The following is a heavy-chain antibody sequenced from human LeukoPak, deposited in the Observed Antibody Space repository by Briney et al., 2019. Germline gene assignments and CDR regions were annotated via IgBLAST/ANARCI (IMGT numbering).Heavy chain of an antibody. V-gene: IGHV4-34*01. CDR2: INHSGST. D-gene: IGHD4-17*01. CDR1: GGSFSGFS. J-gene: IGHJ3*02. Sequence: PSETLSLTCAVYGGSFSGFSWSWIRQPPGKGLEWIGEINHSGSTNYNPSLKSRVTISVDTSKNQFSLKLGSVTAADTAVYYCAREGLTTYRYGDHGGAAFDIWGQGTMVTVSS. CDR3: AREGLTTYRYGDHGGAAFDI.